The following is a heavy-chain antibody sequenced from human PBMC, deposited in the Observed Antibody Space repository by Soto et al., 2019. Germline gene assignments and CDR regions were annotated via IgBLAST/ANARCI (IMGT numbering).Heavy chain of an antibody. Sequence: EVQLVESGGGLVQPGGSLRLSCAASGFTFSSYEMNWVRQAPGKGLEWVSYISSSGSTIYYADSVKGRFTISRDNAKNSLYLQMNSLRAEDTSVYYCASILGREDYWGQGPLVTVSS. J-gene: IGHJ4*02. CDR3: ASILGREDY. V-gene: IGHV3-48*03. CDR2: ISSSGSTI. D-gene: IGHD1-26*01. CDR1: GFTFSSYE.